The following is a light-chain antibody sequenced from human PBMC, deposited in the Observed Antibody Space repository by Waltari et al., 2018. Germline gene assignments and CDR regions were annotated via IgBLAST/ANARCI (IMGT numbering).Light chain of an antibody. CDR2: DVT. CDR1: STDIGHYND. CDR3: TSFSTISTSL. Sequence: QSALTQPASVSGSPGQSITSPCTGPSTDIGHYNDLSCYPPQSGKAPNLMIYDVTERPSGVSNRFSGSKSGNTASLTISGLQADDEADYYCTSFSTISTSLFGGGTKVTVL. J-gene: IGLJ3*02. V-gene: IGLV2-14*03.